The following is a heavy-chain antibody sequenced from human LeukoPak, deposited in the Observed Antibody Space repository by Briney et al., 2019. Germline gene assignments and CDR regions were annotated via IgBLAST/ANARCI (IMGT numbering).Heavy chain of an antibody. V-gene: IGHV4-39*01. J-gene: IGHJ4*02. CDR1: GGSISSSSYY. D-gene: IGHD4-17*01. CDR3: ASLPGGPLQYGDYAGY. CDR2: VYYSGST. Sequence: PSETVSLTCTVSGGSISSSSYYWGWIRQPPGKGLEWIGSVYYSGSTYYNPSLKSRVTISVDTSKNQFSLKLSSVTAADTAVYYCASLPGGPLQYGDYAGYWGQGTLVTVSS.